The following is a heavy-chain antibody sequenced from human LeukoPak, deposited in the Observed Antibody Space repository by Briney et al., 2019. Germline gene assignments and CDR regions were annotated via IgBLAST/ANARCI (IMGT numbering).Heavy chain of an antibody. Sequence: ASVKVSCKASGYTFTSYDINWVRQATGQGLEWMGWMNPNSGNTGYAQKFQGRVTMTRNTSISTAYMELSSLRSEDTAVYYCARDSERCSSTSCYRRPDYWGQGTLVTVSS. V-gene: IGHV1-8*01. D-gene: IGHD2-2*01. CDR1: GYTFTSYD. CDR2: MNPNSGNT. CDR3: ARDSERCSSTSCYRRPDY. J-gene: IGHJ4*02.